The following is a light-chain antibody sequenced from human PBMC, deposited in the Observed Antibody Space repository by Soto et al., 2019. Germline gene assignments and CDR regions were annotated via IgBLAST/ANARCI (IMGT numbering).Light chain of an antibody. CDR3: QQANSFPLT. J-gene: IGKJ4*01. CDR2: PAS. Sequence: DIQMPQSPSSVSASVGERVTITFRGIQGISSWLAWYQQKPGKAPNLLIHPASSLQSGVPSRFSGSVSGTYFTLTISSLQPEDFATYYCQQANSFPLTFGGGTKVEIK. CDR1: QGISSW. V-gene: IGKV1-12*01.